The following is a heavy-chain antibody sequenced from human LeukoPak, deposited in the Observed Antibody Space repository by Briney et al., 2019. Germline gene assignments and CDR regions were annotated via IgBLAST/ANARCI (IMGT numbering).Heavy chain of an antibody. V-gene: IGHV4-59*01. CDR2: IYYSGGT. CDR3: ARDKGAAGTFDY. J-gene: IGHJ4*02. D-gene: IGHD6-13*01. CDR1: GGSISSYY. Sequence: SETLSLTCTVSGGSISSYYWSWIRQPPGKGLEWIGYIYYSGGTNYNPSLKSRVTISVDTSKNQFSLKLSSVTAADTAVYYCARDKGAAGTFDYWGQGTLVTVSS.